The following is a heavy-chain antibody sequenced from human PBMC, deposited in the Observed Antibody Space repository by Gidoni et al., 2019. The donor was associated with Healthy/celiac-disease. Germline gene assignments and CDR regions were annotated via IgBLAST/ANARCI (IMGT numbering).Heavy chain of an antibody. Sequence: QLQLQESGPGLVKPSETLSLTCTVSGGSISSSSYYWGWIRQPPGKGLEWIGSIYYSGSTYYNPSLKSRVTISVDTSKNQFSLKLSSVTAADTAVYYCASRGNWGNFDYWGQGTLVTVSS. CDR2: IYYSGST. CDR3: ASRGNWGNFDY. D-gene: IGHD7-27*01. J-gene: IGHJ4*02. CDR1: GGSISSSSYY. V-gene: IGHV4-39*01.